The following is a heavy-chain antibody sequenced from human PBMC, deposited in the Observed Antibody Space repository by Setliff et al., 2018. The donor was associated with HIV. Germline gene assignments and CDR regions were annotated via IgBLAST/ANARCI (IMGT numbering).Heavy chain of an antibody. D-gene: IGHD3-9*01. J-gene: IGHJ4*02. Sequence: GASVKVSCKASGYKFTGHHIQWMRQAPGQGLEWMGRISPNMGDTQYAQKFQGRIIMTRDTSINTVYMELSSLTSDDTALYYCARQDIPTGYYLFDYWGQGTQVTVSS. CDR2: ISPNMGDT. CDR1: GYKFTGHH. V-gene: IGHV1-2*06. CDR3: ARQDIPTGYYLFDY.